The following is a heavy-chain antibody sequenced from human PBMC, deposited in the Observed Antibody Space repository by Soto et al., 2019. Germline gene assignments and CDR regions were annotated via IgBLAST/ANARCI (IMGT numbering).Heavy chain of an antibody. D-gene: IGHD2-8*01. J-gene: IGHJ6*03. V-gene: IGHV3-7*01. CDR1: GFTFSSYW. CDR2: IKQDGSEK. Sequence: GGSLRLSCAASGFTFSSYWMSWVRQAPGKGLEWVANIKQDGSEKYYVDSVKGRFTISRDNAKNSLYLQMNSLRAEDTAVYYCARYATNYYYYYYMDVWGKGTTVTVSS. CDR3: ARYATNYYYYYYMDV.